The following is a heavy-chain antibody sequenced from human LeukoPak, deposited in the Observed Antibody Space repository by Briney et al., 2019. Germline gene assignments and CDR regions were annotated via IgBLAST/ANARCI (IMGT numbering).Heavy chain of an antibody. CDR3: ARVRHGDYIFDY. V-gene: IGHV4-39*07. D-gene: IGHD4-17*01. CDR1: GDSISSSGYY. CDR2: VYYSGST. Sequence: SETLSLTCTVSGDSISSSGYYCGWVRQPPGKGLEWIGSVYYSGSTYYNPSLTSRVTISADTSKNQFSLNLRSMTAADTAVYYCARVRHGDYIFDYWGRGTLVTVSS. J-gene: IGHJ4*02.